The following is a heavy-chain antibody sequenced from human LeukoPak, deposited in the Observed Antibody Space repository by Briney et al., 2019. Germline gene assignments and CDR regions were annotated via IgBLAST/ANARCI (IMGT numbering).Heavy chain of an antibody. Sequence: ASVKVSCKASGFTFTNSGMQWVRQARGQRLEWIGWILVGSGNTNYAQKFQERVTITRDMSTSTAYMELSSLRSEDTAVYYCASSKGDIVATTQNYFDYWGQGTLVTVSS. D-gene: IGHD5-12*01. V-gene: IGHV1-58*02. J-gene: IGHJ4*02. CDR1: GFTFTNSG. CDR2: ILVGSGNT. CDR3: ASSKGDIVATTQNYFDY.